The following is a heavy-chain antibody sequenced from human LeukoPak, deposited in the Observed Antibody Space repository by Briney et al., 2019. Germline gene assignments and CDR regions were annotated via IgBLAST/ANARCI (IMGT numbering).Heavy chain of an antibody. D-gene: IGHD1-26*01. Sequence: SETLSLTCTVSGGSISSSSYYWGWIRQPPGKGLEWIGSIYYSGSTYYNPSLKSRVTISLDTSKNQFSLKLSSVTAADTAVYYCARQNSGSYSDDAFDIWGQGTMVTVSS. J-gene: IGHJ3*02. V-gene: IGHV4-39*01. CDR3: ARQNSGSYSDDAFDI. CDR2: IYYSGST. CDR1: GGSISSSSYY.